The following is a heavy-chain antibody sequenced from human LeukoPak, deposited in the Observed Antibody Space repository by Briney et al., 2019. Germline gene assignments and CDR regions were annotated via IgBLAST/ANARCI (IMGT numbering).Heavy chain of an antibody. V-gene: IGHV3-30*04. Sequence: GGSLRLSCAASGFTFSSYAMHWVRQAPGKGLEWVAVISYDGSNKYYADSVKGRFTISRDNSKNTLYLQMNSLRAEDTAVYYCARAPFGCGYPFDYWGQGTLVTVSS. CDR1: GFTFSSYA. CDR3: ARAPFGCGYPFDY. J-gene: IGHJ4*02. CDR2: ISYDGSNK. D-gene: IGHD5-12*01.